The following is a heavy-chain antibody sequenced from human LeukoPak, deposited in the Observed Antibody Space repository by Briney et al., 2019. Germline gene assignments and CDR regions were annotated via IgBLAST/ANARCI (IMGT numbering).Heavy chain of an antibody. Sequence: GGSLRLSCAASGFTFSDYYMSWIRQAPGKGLEWVSYISSSGSTIYYADSVKGRFTISRDNAKNPLYLQMNSLRAEDTAVYYCAREDIVVVVAATGAFDIWGQGTMVTVSS. CDR3: AREDIVVVVAATGAFDI. J-gene: IGHJ3*02. CDR1: GFTFSDYY. CDR2: ISSSGSTI. V-gene: IGHV3-11*01. D-gene: IGHD2-15*01.